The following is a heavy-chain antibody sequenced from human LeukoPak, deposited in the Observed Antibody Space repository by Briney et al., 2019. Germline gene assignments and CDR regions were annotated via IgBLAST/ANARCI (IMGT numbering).Heavy chain of an antibody. CDR2: ISWNSGSI. D-gene: IGHD2-15*01. J-gene: IGHJ6*02. Sequence: GRSLRLSCAASGFTFDDYAMHWVRQAPGKGLEWVSGISWNSGSIGYADSVKGRFTISRDNAKNSLYLQMNSLRAEDTALYYCAKGMGYCSGGSCSLYYYYGMDVWGQGTTVTVSS. CDR3: AKGMGYCSGGSCSLYYYYGMDV. CDR1: GFTFDDYA. V-gene: IGHV3-9*01.